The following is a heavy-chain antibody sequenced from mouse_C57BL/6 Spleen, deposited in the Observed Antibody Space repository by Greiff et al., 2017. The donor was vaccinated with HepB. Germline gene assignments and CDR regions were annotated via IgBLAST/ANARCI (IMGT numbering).Heavy chain of an antibody. V-gene: IGHV5-17*01. CDR3: ARGLGRWYFDV. Sequence: EVKVVESGGGLVKPGGSLKLSCAASGFTFSDYGMHWVRQAPEKGLEWVAYISSGSSTIYYADTVKGRFTISRENAKNTLFLQMTSLRSEDTAMYYCARGLGRWYFDVWGTGTTVTVSS. CDR2: ISSGSSTI. J-gene: IGHJ1*03. D-gene: IGHD4-1*01. CDR1: GFTFSDYG.